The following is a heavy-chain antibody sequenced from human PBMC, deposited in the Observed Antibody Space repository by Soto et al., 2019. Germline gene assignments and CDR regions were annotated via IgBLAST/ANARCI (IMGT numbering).Heavy chain of an antibody. CDR1: GDSVSSNSAA. J-gene: IGHJ4*02. Sequence: PSQTLSLTCAISGDSVSSNSAAWNWIRQSPSRGLEWLGRTYYRSKWYNDYAVSVKSRITINPDTSKIQFSLQLNSVTPEDTAVYYRARDLIFTVTMVGGVRPCESWGQGNWVTVSS. CDR3: ARDLIFTVTMVGGVRPCES. CDR2: TYYRSKWYN. V-gene: IGHV6-1*01. D-gene: IGHD3-10*01.